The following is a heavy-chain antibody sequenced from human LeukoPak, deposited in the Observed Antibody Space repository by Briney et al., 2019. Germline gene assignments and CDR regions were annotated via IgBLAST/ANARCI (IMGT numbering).Heavy chain of an antibody. CDR3: ARDPSEKECGGDCYTHYFDY. V-gene: IGHV3-20*04. D-gene: IGHD2-21*02. CDR2: INWNGGST. CDR1: GFTFDDYG. J-gene: IGHJ4*02. Sequence: GGSLRLSCAASGFTFDDYGMSWVRQAPGKGLEWVSGINWNGGSTGYADSVKGRFTISRDNAKNSLYLQMNSLRAEDTALYYCARDPSEKECGGDCYTHYFDYWGQGTLVTVSS.